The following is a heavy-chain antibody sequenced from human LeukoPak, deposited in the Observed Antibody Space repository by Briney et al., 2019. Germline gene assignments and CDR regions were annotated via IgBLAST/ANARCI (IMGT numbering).Heavy chain of an antibody. D-gene: IGHD3-22*01. J-gene: IGHJ4*02. V-gene: IGHV3-9*01. Sequence: GGSLRLSCAASGFTFDDYAMHWVRQAPGKGLEWVSGISWNSGSIGYADSVKGRFTISGDNAKNSLYLQMNSLRAEDTALYYCAKNYYYDSSGYFDYWGQGTLVTVSS. CDR3: AKNYYYDSSGYFDY. CDR1: GFTFDDYA. CDR2: ISWNSGSI.